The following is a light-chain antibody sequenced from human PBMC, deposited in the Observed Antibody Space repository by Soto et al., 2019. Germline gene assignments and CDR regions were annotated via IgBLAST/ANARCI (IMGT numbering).Light chain of an antibody. Sequence: DIQITQHPSSPYASQVDRITITCRASQSISIYLNWYQQKTGIAPKLLIYAASSLQSGVPSRFSGSGSGTDFTLTISSLQPEDVATYYCQKSNSARLTFGGGTKVDI. CDR3: QKSNSARLT. J-gene: IGKJ4*01. CDR1: QSISIY. V-gene: IGKV1-39*01. CDR2: AAS.